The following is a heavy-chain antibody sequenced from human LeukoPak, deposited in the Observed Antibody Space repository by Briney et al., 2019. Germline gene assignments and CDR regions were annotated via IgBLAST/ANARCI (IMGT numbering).Heavy chain of an antibody. D-gene: IGHD2-15*01. V-gene: IGHV3-15*04. CDR2: IGSRSAGGTT. CDR1: GLTFNNAW. J-gene: IGHJ4*02. Sequence: GGSLRLSCAASGLTFNNAWMSWVRQAPGKGLEWVGRIGSRSAGGTTDYGAPVKGRFTISRDDSKNTLYLQMNSLNTEDTAVYYCSTGGGTHDYWGQGTLVTVSS. CDR3: STGGGTHDY.